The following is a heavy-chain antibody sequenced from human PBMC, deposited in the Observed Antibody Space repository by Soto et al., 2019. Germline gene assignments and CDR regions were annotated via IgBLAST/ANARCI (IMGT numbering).Heavy chain of an antibody. CDR1: GYTFTSYA. D-gene: IGHD3-10*01. V-gene: IGHV1-3*01. CDR3: ARWFGELLSFDY. CDR2: INAGNGNT. J-gene: IGHJ4*02. Sequence: QVQLVQSGAEVKKPGASVKVSCKASGYTFTSYAMYWVRQAPGQRPEWMGWINAGNGNTKYSQKFQGRVTITRDTSASTAYMELSSLRSEDTAVYYCARWFGELLSFDYWGQGTLVTVSS.